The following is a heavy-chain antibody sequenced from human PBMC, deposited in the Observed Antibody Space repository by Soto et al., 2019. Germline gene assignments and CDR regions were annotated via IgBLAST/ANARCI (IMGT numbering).Heavy chain of an antibody. D-gene: IGHD6-6*01. V-gene: IGHV3-23*01. CDR3: AREYRTSSQFDY. Sequence: EVHLLEAVGGLVQPGGSLRLSCAASGFTSGTYAMSWVRQAPGKGLEWVSGITGSGGSTDYADSVKGRFTISRDTSRNTLYLQLSRLSVDDTAIYYCAREYRTSSQFDYWGQGTLVTVSS. CDR2: ITGSGGST. J-gene: IGHJ4*02. CDR1: GFTSGTYA.